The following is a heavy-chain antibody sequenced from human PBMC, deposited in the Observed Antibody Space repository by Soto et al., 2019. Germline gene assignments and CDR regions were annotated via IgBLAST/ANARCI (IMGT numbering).Heavy chain of an antibody. CDR1: DGSISNVRCW. Sequence: SQPLSLSDKVSDGSISNVRCWWCWNHQPPGKGLQWIGCMFYSGATYYKPSLKNRVTLSVDTSNNEFSLKLVSVTAPDTAVYYCARHKSGSDWLDPWGQGTLVTVSS. J-gene: IGHJ5*02. CDR2: MFYSGAT. CDR3: ARHKSGSDWLDP. V-gene: IGHV4-39*01. D-gene: IGHD2-15*01.